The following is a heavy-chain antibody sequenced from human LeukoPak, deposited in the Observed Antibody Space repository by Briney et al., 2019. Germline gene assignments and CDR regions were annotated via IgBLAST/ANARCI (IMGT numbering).Heavy chain of an antibody. CDR2: IKQDGSEK. CDR1: GFTFSSYW. D-gene: IGHD3-10*01. Sequence: PGGSLRLSCAASGFTFSSYWMSWVRQAPGKGLEWVANIKQDGSEKCYVDSVKGRFTISRDNAKNSLYLQMNSLRAEDTAVYYCARDRYGSGSWVPFPFDYWGQGTLVTVSS. CDR3: ARDRYGSGSWVPFPFDY. V-gene: IGHV3-7*01. J-gene: IGHJ4*02.